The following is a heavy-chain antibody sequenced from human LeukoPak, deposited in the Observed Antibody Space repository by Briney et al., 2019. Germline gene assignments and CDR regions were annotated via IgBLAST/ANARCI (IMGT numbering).Heavy chain of an antibody. D-gene: IGHD3-22*01. CDR2: IYYSGST. CDR1: GGSISSYY. J-gene: IGHJ6*02. V-gene: IGHV4-59*08. CDR3: ARHYYDSSGYYGMDV. Sequence: SETLSLTCTVSGGSISSYYWSWIRQPPGKGLEWIGYIYYSGSTNYNPSLKSRVTISVNTSKNQFSLKLSSVTAADTAVYYCARHYYDSSGYYGMDVWGQGTTVTVSS.